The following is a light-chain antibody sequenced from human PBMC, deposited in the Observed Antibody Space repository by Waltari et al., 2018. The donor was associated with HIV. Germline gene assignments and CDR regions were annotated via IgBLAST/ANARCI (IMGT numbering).Light chain of an antibody. V-gene: IGLV2-23*02. CDR2: DVS. Sequence: QSALTQPASVSGTQPGQSITISCTGASSDVGGYKYVSWYQHHPGKAPKLMIYDVSERPAGVSNRFSGSKSGNTASLTISGLQAEDEADYYCCSYAGSSTLLFGGGTKVTVL. J-gene: IGLJ3*02. CDR3: CSYAGSSTLL. CDR1: SSDVGGYKY.